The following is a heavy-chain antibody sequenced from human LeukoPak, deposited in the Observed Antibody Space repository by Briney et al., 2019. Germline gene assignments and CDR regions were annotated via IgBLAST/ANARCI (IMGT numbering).Heavy chain of an antibody. CDR3: ARGSSSWYGIFDY. CDR2: FNWDGGRT. V-gene: IGHV3-20*04. Sequence: GGSLRLSCAASGFTFSSYAMSWVRQPPGKGLEWVAGFNWDGGRTGYAASVKGRFTISRDNSKNSLYLQMNSLRVEDTASYYCARGSSSWYGIFDYWGQGILVTVSS. J-gene: IGHJ4*02. D-gene: IGHD6-13*01. CDR1: GFTFSSYA.